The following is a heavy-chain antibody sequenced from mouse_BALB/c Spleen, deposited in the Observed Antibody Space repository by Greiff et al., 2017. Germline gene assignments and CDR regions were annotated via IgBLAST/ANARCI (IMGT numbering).Heavy chain of an antibody. V-gene: IGHV5-6-3*01. CDR1: GFTFSSYG. CDR3: ARDYYGSRSFDY. Sequence: EVKVEESGGGLVQPGGSLKLSCAASGFTFSSYGMSWVRQTPDKRLDLVATINSNGGNTYYPDSVKGRFTISRDNAKNTLYLQMSSLKSEDTAMYYCARDYYGSRSFDYWGQGTTLTVSS. J-gene: IGHJ2*01. D-gene: IGHD1-1*01. CDR2: INSNGGNT.